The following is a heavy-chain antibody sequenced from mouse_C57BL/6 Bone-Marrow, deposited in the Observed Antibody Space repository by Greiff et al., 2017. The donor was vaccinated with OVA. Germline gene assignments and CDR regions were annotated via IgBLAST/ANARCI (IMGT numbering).Heavy chain of an antibody. CDR3: AQLCRLRPFAY. CDR1: GYTFTSYG. D-gene: IGHD1-1*02. Sequence: QVQLKQSGAELARPGASVKLSCKASGYTFTSYGISWVKQRTGQGLEWIGEIYPRSGNTYYNEKFKGKATLTADKSSSTAYMELRSLTSEDSAVYFCAQLCRLRPFAYWGQGTLVTVSA. J-gene: IGHJ3*01. CDR2: IYPRSGNT. V-gene: IGHV1-81*01.